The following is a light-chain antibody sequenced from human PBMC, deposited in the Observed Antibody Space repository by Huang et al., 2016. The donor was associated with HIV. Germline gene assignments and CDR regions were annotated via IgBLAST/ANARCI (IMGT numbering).Light chain of an antibody. J-gene: IGKJ5*01. CDR3: QQYHHWPPIT. CDR1: QSVSSN. CDR2: GAS. Sequence: EIVMTQSPATLSVSPGERATLSCRASQSVSSNLAWYQQKPGQAPRLLIYGASTRATGMPARFSGSGSATEFTLTISSLQSEDFAVYYCQQYHHWPPITFGQGTRLEI. V-gene: IGKV3-15*01.